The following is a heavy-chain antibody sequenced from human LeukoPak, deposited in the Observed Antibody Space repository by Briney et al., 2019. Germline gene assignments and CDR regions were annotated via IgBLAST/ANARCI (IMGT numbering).Heavy chain of an antibody. V-gene: IGHV3-49*04. CDR3: TRETPLLLLYDY. CDR2: IRSKAYGGTT. J-gene: IGHJ4*02. CDR1: GFTFSSYS. D-gene: IGHD2-15*01. Sequence: QSGGSLRLSCAASGFTFSSYSMNWVRQAPGKGLEWVGFIRSKAYGGTTEYAASVKGRFTISRDDSKSVAYLQMNSLKTEDTAVYYCTRETPLLLLYDYWGQGTLVTVSS.